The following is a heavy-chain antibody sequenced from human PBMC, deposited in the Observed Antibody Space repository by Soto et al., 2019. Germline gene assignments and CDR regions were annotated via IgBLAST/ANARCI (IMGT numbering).Heavy chain of an antibody. Sequence: GGSLRLSCAASGFTFSSYAMSWVRQAPGKGLEWVSAISGSGGSTYYADSVKGRFTISRDNSKNTLYLQMNSLRAEDTAVYYCAIPLGGGFLEWLLLEVALGGMDVWGQGTTVTVSS. CDR2: ISGSGGST. D-gene: IGHD3-3*01. CDR3: AIPLGGGFLEWLLLEVALGGMDV. J-gene: IGHJ6*02. CDR1: GFTFSSYA. V-gene: IGHV3-23*01.